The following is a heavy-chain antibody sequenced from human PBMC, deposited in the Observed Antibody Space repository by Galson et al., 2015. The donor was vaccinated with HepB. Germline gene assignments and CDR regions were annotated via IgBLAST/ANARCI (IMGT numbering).Heavy chain of an antibody. CDR1: GYSFTSYW. Sequence: QSGAEVKKPGESLKVSCKGSGYSFTSYWIGWVRQMPGKGLEWMGIIYPGDSDTRYSPSFQGQVTISADKSISTAYLQWSSLKASDTAMYYCARPARIAAAYQRGGGWYFDLWGRGTLVTVSS. V-gene: IGHV5-51*01. D-gene: IGHD6-13*01. CDR3: ARPARIAAAYQRGGGWYFDL. CDR2: IYPGDSDT. J-gene: IGHJ2*01.